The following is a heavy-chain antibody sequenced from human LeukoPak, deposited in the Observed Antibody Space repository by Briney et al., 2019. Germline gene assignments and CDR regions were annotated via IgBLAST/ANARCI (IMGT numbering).Heavy chain of an antibody. CDR2: ISGSGGST. D-gene: IGHD2-15*01. Sequence: PGGTLRLSCAASGFTFSSYGMSWVRQAPGKGLEWVSAISGSGGSTYYADSVKGRFTISRDNSKNTLYLQMNSLRAEDTAVYYCAKDWEVAATYFDYWGQGTLVTVSS. CDR3: AKDWEVAATYFDY. CDR1: GFTFSSYG. J-gene: IGHJ4*02. V-gene: IGHV3-23*01.